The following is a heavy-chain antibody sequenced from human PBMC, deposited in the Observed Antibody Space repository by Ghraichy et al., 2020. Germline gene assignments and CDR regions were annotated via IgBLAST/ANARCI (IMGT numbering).Heavy chain of an antibody. J-gene: IGHJ3*02. CDR3: ARAQHYYDSSGTDAFDI. CDR2: ISSSSSTI. D-gene: IGHD3-22*01. V-gene: IGHV3-48*02. CDR1: GFTFSSYS. Sequence: GGSLRLSCAASGFTFSSYSMNWVRQAPGKGLEWVSYISSSSSTIYYADSVKGRFTISRDNAKNSLYLQMNSLRDEDTAVYYCARAQHYYDSSGTDAFDIWGQGTMVTVSS.